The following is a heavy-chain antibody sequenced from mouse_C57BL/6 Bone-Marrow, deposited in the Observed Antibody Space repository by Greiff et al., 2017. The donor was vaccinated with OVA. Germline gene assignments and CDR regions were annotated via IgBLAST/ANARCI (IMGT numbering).Heavy chain of an antibody. CDR1: GYTFTDYY. CDR2: INPYNGGT. J-gene: IGHJ2*01. CDR3: ARETYYFDY. V-gene: IGHV1-19*01. Sequence: EVHLVESGPVLVKPGASVKMSCKASGYTFTDYYMNWVKQSHGKSLEWIGVINPYNGGTSYNQKFKGKATLTVDKSSSTAYMELNSLTSEDSAVYYCARETYYFDYWGQGTTLTVSS.